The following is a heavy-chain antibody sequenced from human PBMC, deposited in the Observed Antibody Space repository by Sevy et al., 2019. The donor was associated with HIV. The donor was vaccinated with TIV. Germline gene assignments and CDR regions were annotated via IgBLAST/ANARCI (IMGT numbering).Heavy chain of an antibody. CDR1: GFTFSSYG. CDR2: IWYDGSNK. Sequence: GGFLRLSCAASGFTFSSYGMHWVRQAPGKGLEWVAVIWYDGSNKYYADSVKGRFTISRDNSKNTLYLQMNSLRAEDTAVYYCARDQVVGATTGYGMDVWGQGTTVTVSS. CDR3: ARDQVVGATTGYGMDV. V-gene: IGHV3-33*01. J-gene: IGHJ6*02. D-gene: IGHD1-26*01.